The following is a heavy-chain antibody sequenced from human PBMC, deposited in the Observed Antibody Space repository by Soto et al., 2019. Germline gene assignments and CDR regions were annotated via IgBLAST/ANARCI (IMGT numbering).Heavy chain of an antibody. V-gene: IGHV4-59*01. CDR1: GGSISGYY. J-gene: IGHJ6*02. Sequence: PSETLSLTCTVSGGSISGYYWSWIRQPPGKGLEWIGYIYYSGNTEYNPSLKSRVTISVDTSKNQFSLKLSSVTAADTAVYYCARDWHYYDSSGYPRVYGMDVWGQGTTVPVSS. CDR2: IYYSGNT. CDR3: ARDWHYYDSSGYPRVYGMDV. D-gene: IGHD3-22*01.